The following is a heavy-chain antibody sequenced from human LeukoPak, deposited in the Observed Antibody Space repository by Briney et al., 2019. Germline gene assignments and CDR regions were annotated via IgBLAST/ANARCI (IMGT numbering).Heavy chain of an antibody. V-gene: IGHV4-39*01. Sequence: PSETLSLTCTVSGGSISSSPHYWGWIRQPPGKGLEWIGSVYYSGSTSYNPPPKSRVTISVDTSKNQFSLKLNSVTAADTAVYYCARPLTGYSYFDYWGQGTLVTVSS. CDR3: ARPLTGYSYFDY. J-gene: IGHJ4*02. D-gene: IGHD3-9*01. CDR2: VYYSGST. CDR1: GGSISSSPHY.